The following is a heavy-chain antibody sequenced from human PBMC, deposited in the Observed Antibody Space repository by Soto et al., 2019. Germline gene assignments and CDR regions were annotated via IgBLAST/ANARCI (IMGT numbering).Heavy chain of an antibody. V-gene: IGHV4-30-4*01. Sequence: SETLSLTCSVSGGSISSGDYYWNWIRQPPGKGLEWIGHIYYSGSTYYNSSLKSRVTISLDTSKNQFSLKLSSVTAADTAVYYCARESIAVAGNYYYGMDVWGQGTTVTVS. D-gene: IGHD6-19*01. J-gene: IGHJ6*02. CDR2: IYYSGST. CDR3: ARESIAVAGNYYYGMDV. CDR1: GGSISSGDYY.